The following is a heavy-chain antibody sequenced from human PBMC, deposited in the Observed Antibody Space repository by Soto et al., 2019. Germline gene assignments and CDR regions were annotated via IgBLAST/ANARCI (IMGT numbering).Heavy chain of an antibody. CDR3: ARDLLVLPFKYYYRMDV. D-gene: IGHD1-26*01. Sequence: GSLRLSCAASGFTFSSYAMHWVRQAPGKGLEWVAVISYDGSNKYYADSVKGRFTISRDNSKSTLSLQMNSLIPEDTAVYHCARDLLVLPFKYYYRMDVWGQGTTVTVSS. CDR1: GFTFSSYA. V-gene: IGHV3-30-3*01. CDR2: ISYDGSNK. J-gene: IGHJ6*02.